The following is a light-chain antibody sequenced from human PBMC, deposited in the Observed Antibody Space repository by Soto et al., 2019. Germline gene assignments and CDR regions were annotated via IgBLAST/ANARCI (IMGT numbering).Light chain of an antibody. V-gene: IGKV3D-15*01. Sequence: EIVLTQSPGTLSLSPGERAMLSCRASQSVSSKLAWYQQKRGQAPRLLIYGASTRATGIPARFSGSGSGTEFTLTLTSLQSEDFAVYYCQQYNNWPAITFGQGTRLEIK. CDR2: GAS. J-gene: IGKJ5*01. CDR3: QQYNNWPAIT. CDR1: QSVSSK.